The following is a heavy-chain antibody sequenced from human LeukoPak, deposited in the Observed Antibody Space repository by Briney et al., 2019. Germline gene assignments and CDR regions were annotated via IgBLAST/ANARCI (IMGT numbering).Heavy chain of an antibody. CDR1: GYTFSSYW. V-gene: IGHV3-7*01. Sequence: GGSLRLSCAASGYTFSSYWMSWVRQAPGKGLEWVANIKQDGSEKYYVDSVKGRFTISRDNAKNSLYLQMNSLRAEDTAVYYCARDPLNGALDIWGQGTLVTVSS. J-gene: IGHJ3*02. CDR3: ARDPLNGALDI. CDR2: IKQDGSEK.